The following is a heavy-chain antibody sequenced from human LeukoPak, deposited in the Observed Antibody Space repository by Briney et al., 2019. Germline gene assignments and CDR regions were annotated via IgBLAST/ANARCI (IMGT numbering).Heavy chain of an antibody. Sequence: ASVKVSCTASGYTFTSYDINWVRQATGQGLEWMGWMNPNSGNTGYAQKFQGRVTMTRNTSISTAYMELSSLRSEDTAVYYCARYPNYDFWSGYYYGMDVWGQGTTVTVSS. J-gene: IGHJ6*02. V-gene: IGHV1-8*01. CDR2: MNPNSGNT. CDR3: ARYPNYDFWSGYYYGMDV. CDR1: GYTFTSYD. D-gene: IGHD3-3*01.